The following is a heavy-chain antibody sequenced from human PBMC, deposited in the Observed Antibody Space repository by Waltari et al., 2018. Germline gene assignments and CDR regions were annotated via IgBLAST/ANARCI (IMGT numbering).Heavy chain of an antibody. CDR2: TSGRGANT. CDR1: AVTFRGYS. J-gene: IGHJ3*02. CDR3: AKDQEHSSAWWDAFDI. Sequence: DVQLLESGVGLVGRGGSLIRSFIALGSAVTFRGYSSGRARQSPGKGLEWVSATSGRGANTYYADSVKGRFTISRDNSKNTLYLQMDSLGVEDTAVYFCAKDQEHSSAWWDAFDIWGQGTMVTVSS. D-gene: IGHD6-19*01. V-gene: IGHV3-23*01.